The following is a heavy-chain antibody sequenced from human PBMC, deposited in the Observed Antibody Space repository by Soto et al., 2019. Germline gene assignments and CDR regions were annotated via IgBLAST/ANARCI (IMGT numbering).Heavy chain of an antibody. V-gene: IGHV3-48*01. D-gene: IGHD6-19*01. CDR2: ISSSSSTI. Sequence: GGSLRLSCAASGFTFSSYSMNWVRQAPGKGLEWVSYISSSSSTIYYADSVKGRFTISRDNSKNTLYLQMNSLRAEDTAVYYCAKASGGSGRDYWGQGTLVTVSS. CDR3: AKASGGSGRDY. J-gene: IGHJ4*02. CDR1: GFTFSSYS.